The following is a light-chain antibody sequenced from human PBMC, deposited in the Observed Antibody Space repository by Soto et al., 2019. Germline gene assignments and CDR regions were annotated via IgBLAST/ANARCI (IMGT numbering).Light chain of an antibody. V-gene: IGLV2-14*01. Sequence: QLVLTQPASVSGSPGQSIAISCTGTSSDVGGYNYVSWYQQHPDKAPKLILYDVTNRPSGVSNRFSGSKSGNTASLTISGLQAEDEADYYCSSYTTISTYVFGSGTKLTVL. CDR1: SSDVGGYNY. CDR2: DVT. CDR3: SSYTTISTYV. J-gene: IGLJ1*01.